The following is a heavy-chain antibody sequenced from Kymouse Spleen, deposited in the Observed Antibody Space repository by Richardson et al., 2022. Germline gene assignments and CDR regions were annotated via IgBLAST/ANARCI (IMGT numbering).Heavy chain of an antibody. Sequence: QVQLQQWGAGLLKPSETLSLTCAVYGGSFSGYYWSWIRQPPGKGLEWIGEINHSGSTNYNPSLKSRVTISVDTSKNQFSLKLSSVTAADTAVYYCARADNWNYFDYWGQGTLVTVSS. CDR1: GGSFSGYY. CDR2: INHSGST. CDR3: ARADNWNYFDY. V-gene: IGHV4-34*01. J-gene: IGHJ4*02. D-gene: IGHD1-20*01,IGHD1-7*01.